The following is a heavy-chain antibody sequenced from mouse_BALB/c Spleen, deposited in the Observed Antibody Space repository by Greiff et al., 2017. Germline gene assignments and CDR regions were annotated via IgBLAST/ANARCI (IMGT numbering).Heavy chain of an antibody. CDR2: ISYSGST. Sequence: VQLKESGPGLVKPSQSLSLTCTVTGYSITSDYAWNWIRQFPGNKLEWMGYISYSGSTSYNPSLKSRISITRDTSKNQFFLQLNSVTTEDTATYYCGTGTTYAMDYWGQGTSVTVSS. D-gene: IGHD4-1*01. J-gene: IGHJ4*01. V-gene: IGHV3-2*02. CDR1: GYSITSDYA. CDR3: GTGTTYAMDY.